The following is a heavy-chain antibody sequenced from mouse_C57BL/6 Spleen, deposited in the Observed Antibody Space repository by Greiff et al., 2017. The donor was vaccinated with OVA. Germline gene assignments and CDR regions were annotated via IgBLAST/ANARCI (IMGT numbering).Heavy chain of an antibody. CDR2: INPYNGGT. CDR3: ARFITTVVGYFDY. J-gene: IGHJ2*01. Sequence: EVQLQESGPVLVKPGASVKMSCKASGYTFTDYYMNWVKQSHGKSLEWIGVINPYNGGTSYNQKFKGKATLTVDKSSSTAYMELNILTSEDSAVYYCARFITTVVGYFDYWGQGTTLTVSS. V-gene: IGHV1-19*01. CDR1: GYTFTDYY. D-gene: IGHD1-1*01.